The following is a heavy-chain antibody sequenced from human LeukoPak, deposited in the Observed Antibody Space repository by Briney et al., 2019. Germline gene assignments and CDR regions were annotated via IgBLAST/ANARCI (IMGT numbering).Heavy chain of an antibody. Sequence: SETLSLTCAVYGGSFSGYYWSWIRQHPGKGLEWIGYIYYSGSTYYNPSLKSRVTISVDTSKNQFSLKLSSVTAADTAVYYCASTNYYGSGSYYVPPSDFDYWGQGTLVTVSS. J-gene: IGHJ4*02. CDR3: ASTNYYGSGSYYVPPSDFDY. V-gene: IGHV4-31*11. CDR2: IYYSGST. CDR1: GGSFSGYY. D-gene: IGHD3-10*01.